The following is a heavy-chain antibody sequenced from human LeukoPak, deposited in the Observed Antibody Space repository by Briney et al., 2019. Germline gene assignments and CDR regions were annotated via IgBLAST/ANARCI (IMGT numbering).Heavy chain of an antibody. J-gene: IGHJ4*02. Sequence: GGSLRLSCAASGFIFSHYGMHWVRQAPGKGLEGVAVIQNDASTENFADSVKGRFTISRDNSKNTVFLQMNSLRVEDTAVYYCARELSQIVWGGLDYGGQGTLVSVSS. CDR3: ARELSQIVWGGLDY. D-gene: IGHD2-21*01. CDR2: IQNDASTE. CDR1: GFIFSHYG. V-gene: IGHV3-33*05.